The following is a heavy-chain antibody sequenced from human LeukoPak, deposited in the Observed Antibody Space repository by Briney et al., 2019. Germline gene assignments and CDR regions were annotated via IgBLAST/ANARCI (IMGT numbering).Heavy chain of an antibody. CDR2: ISSCGDTI. CDR3: VTGDYFAVGNSNY. J-gene: IGHJ4*02. V-gene: IGHV3-11*01. CDR1: GLTFNDYY. D-gene: IGHD3-3*01. Sequence: PGGPLTLSCAVSGLTFNDYYMNWIRQAPLKGVEWVSYISSCGDTIYYADCMEGRFTTSRNNAKSSLYKQMNSLRSEDTAVSFCVTGDYFAVGNSNYGGRGTLVTVSS.